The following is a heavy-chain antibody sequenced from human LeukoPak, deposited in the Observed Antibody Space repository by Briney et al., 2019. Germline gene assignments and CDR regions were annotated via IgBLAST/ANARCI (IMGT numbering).Heavy chain of an antibody. V-gene: IGHV3-11*06. CDR1: GFTFSDYF. Sequence: PGGSVRLSCAASGFTFSDYFMSWIRQAPGKGLEWVSHISSSSTYTNYADSVKGRFTISRDNTKNSLYLQMNSLRTEDTAVYYCARVARPVGTTGGGLDYWGQGTLVIVSS. D-gene: IGHD1-26*01. CDR3: ARVARPVGTTGGGLDY. CDR2: ISSSSTYT. J-gene: IGHJ4*02.